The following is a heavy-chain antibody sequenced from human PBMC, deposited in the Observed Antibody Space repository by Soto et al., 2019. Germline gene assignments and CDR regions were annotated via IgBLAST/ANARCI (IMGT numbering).Heavy chain of an antibody. J-gene: IGHJ6*02. CDR1: GYNFTTYA. V-gene: IGHV1-3*01. CDR2: XNXXXGXT. Sequence: ASVKVSCKAYGYNFTTYAMLWVRQAPGQRPEWMXWXNXXXGXTXXXPXXQXRVTITRDTSASTAYMELRSLKSEDTAVYYCARGERLYYYYGMDVWGQGSTVTVSS. D-gene: IGHD3-3*01. CDR3: ARGERLYYYYGMDV.